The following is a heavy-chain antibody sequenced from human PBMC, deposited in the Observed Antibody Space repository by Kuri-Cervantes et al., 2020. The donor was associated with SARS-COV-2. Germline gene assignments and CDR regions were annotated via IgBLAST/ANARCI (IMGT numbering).Heavy chain of an antibody. CDR3: ARAPRGRYSGSFFDY. CDR1: GGSISSGSYY. Sequence: LRLSCTVPGGSISSGSYYWSWIRQPAGKGLEWIGRIYTSGSTNYNPSLKSRVTISVDTSKNQFSLKLSSVTAADTAVYYCARAPRGRYSGSFFDYWGQGTLVTVSS. J-gene: IGHJ4*02. V-gene: IGHV4-61*02. D-gene: IGHD1-26*01. CDR2: IYTSGST.